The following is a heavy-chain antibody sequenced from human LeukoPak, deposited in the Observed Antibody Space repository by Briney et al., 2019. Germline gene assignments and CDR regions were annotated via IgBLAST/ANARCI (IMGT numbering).Heavy chain of an antibody. V-gene: IGHV1-2*02. CDR1: GYTFTGYY. Sequence: ASVKVSCKASGYTFTGYYMHWVRQAPGQGLEWMGWINPNSGGTNYAQEFQGRVTITRDTSASTAYMELSSLRSEDMAVYHCARGGGSGWYLYYFDYWGQGTLVTVSS. CDR2: INPNSGGT. CDR3: ARGGGSGWYLYYFDY. J-gene: IGHJ4*02. D-gene: IGHD6-19*01.